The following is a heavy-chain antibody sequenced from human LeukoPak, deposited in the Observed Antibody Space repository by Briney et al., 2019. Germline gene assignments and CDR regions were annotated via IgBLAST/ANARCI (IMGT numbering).Heavy chain of an antibody. Sequence: GGSLRLSCAASGFTFSSYNMTWVRQAPGKGLEWVGFIASKTHGGTAEYAASVKGRFTISRDDSKSIAYLQMNSLKTEDTAVYFCSRDQTPYYWGQGTLVTVSS. CDR1: GFTFSSYN. CDR2: IASKTHGGTA. V-gene: IGHV3-49*04. J-gene: IGHJ4*02. CDR3: SRDQTPYY.